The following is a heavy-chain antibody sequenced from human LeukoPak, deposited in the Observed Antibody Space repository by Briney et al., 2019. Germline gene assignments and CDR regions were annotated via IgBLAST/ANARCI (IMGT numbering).Heavy chain of an antibody. CDR3: AKVPCSDYGSGRPPFMDA. D-gene: IGHD3-10*01. J-gene: IGHJ6*02. CDR1: GFTLSSYA. CDR2: ISYDGSNK. V-gene: IGHV3-30*04. Sequence: GGSLRLSCAASGFTLSSYAMHWVRQAPGKGLEGVAVISYDGSNKYYADSVKGRFTISRDNSKSTLYLQMNSLRAEDTAVYYCAKVPCSDYGSGRPPFMDAWGQGTTVAISS.